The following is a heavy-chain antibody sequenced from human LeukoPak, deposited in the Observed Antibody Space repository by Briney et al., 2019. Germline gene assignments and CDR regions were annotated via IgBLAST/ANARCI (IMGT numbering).Heavy chain of an antibody. J-gene: IGHJ4*02. CDR3: ARYEEFSTGYSASSPRHYFDH. CDR2: IYYTGST. CDR1: GGSINSYF. Sequence: PSGTLSLTCTVSGGSINSYFWSWIRQPPGKGVECIGHIYYTGSTYYKPSLESGVTISVDTSKKQSSLKLRSVTAADTAVYYCARYEEFSTGYSASSPRHYFDHWGQGTLVTVSS. V-gene: IGHV4-59*01. D-gene: IGHD3/OR15-3a*01.